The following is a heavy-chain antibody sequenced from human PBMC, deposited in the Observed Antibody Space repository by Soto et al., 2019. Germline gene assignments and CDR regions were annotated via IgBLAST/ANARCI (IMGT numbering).Heavy chain of an antibody. CDR1: GGSISSYY. J-gene: IGHJ5*02. Sequence: SETLSLTCTVSGGSISSYYWSWIRQPPGKGLEWIGYIYYSGSTNYNPSLKSRVTISVDTSKNQFSLKLSSVTAADTAVYYCARENYYGSGCYTLNWFDPWGQGTLVTVS. CDR3: ARENYYGSGCYTLNWFDP. CDR2: IYYSGST. V-gene: IGHV4-59*01. D-gene: IGHD3-10*01.